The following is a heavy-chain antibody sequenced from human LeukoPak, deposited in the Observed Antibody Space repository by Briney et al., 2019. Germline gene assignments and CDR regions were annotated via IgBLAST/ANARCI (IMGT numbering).Heavy chain of an antibody. Sequence: PGGSLRLSCAASGFTFSSYGMHWVRQAPGKGLEWVAVVWYDGSKQYYADSVKGRFTISRDNSRDTMDLQMNSLRAEDTAIYYCARDYWLFDYWGQGTLVTVSS. J-gene: IGHJ4*02. CDR2: VWYDGSKQ. CDR1: GFTFSSYG. V-gene: IGHV3-33*01. D-gene: IGHD2-15*01. CDR3: ARDYWLFDY.